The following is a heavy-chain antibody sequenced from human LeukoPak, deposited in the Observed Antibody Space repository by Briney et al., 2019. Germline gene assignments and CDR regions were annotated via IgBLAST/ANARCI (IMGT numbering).Heavy chain of an antibody. CDR2: IYYSGST. V-gene: IGHV4-39*01. D-gene: IGHD3-9*01. Sequence: PSETLSLTCTVSGGSVSSSIYYWGWIRQPPGKGLEWIGSIYYSGSTYYNPSLKSRVTISVDTSKNQFSLKLTSVTAADTAVYYCASRNDILTGYVFDFWGQGTLVTVSS. J-gene: IGHJ4*02. CDR3: ASRNDILTGYVFDF. CDR1: GGSVSSSIYY.